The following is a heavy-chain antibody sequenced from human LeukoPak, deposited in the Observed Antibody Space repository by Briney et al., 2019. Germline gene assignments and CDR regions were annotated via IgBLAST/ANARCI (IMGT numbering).Heavy chain of an antibody. D-gene: IGHD6-19*01. J-gene: IGHJ4*02. Sequence: GGSLRLPCAASGFTFSSYAMSWVRQAPGKGLEWVSAISGSGGSTYYADSVKGRFTISRDNSKNTLYLQMNSLRAEDTAVYYCATILAVAGANFDYWGQGTLVTVSS. CDR2: ISGSGGST. V-gene: IGHV3-23*01. CDR1: GFTFSSYA. CDR3: ATILAVAGANFDY.